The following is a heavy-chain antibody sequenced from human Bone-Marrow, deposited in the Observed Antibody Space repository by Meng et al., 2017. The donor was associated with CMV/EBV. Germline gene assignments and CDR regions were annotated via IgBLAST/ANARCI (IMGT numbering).Heavy chain of an antibody. J-gene: IGHJ4*02. CDR3: ARVGRPYYDFWSGYYALDY. D-gene: IGHD3-3*01. CDR1: FSDDY. V-gene: IGHV3-11*01. Sequence: FSDDYMSWIRQAPGKGLEWISYISSSGSTIYYADSVKGRFTISRDNAKNSLYLQMNSLRADDTTVYYCARVGRPYYDFWSGYYALDYWGQGTLVTVSS. CDR2: ISSSGSTI.